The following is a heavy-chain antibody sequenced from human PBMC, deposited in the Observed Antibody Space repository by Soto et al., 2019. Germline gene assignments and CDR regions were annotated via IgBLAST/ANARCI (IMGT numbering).Heavy chain of an antibody. D-gene: IGHD3-22*01. V-gene: IGHV1-69*01. CDR3: ARVTPLYGSGYYYESVGEFDY. CDR2: ISPIFGTA. J-gene: IGHJ4*02. CDR1: GGTFSSYA. Sequence: QVQLVQSGAEVKEPGSSVKVYCKASGGTFSSYAISWVRQAPGQGLEWMGGISPIFGTANYAQKFQGRVTITADESTSTAYMELISLRSEDTAVYYWARVTPLYGSGYYYESVGEFDYWGQGTLVTVSS.